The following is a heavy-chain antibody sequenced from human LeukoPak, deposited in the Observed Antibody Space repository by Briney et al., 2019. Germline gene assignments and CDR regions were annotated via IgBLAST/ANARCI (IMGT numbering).Heavy chain of an antibody. V-gene: IGHV1-18*01. CDR1: GYTFTNYG. Sequence: ASVKVSCKASGYTFTNYGISWVRQAPGQGLEWMGWISAYNGNTYYAQNLQVRVTMTTDTSTSTAYMQLRTLRSDDTAVYYCVRDWGIVGPYYFDYWGQGTLVTVSS. J-gene: IGHJ4*02. D-gene: IGHD1-26*01. CDR2: ISAYNGNT. CDR3: VRDWGIVGPYYFDY.